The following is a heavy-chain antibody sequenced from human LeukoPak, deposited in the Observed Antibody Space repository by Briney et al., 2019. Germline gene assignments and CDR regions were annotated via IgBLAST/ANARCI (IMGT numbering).Heavy chain of an antibody. V-gene: IGHV3-30*18. D-gene: IGHD5-18*01. CDR2: ISYDGSNK. CDR1: GGSISSYY. J-gene: IGHJ4*02. CDR3: AKDGDGYGYPLDY. Sequence: LSLTCTVSGGSISSYYWSWIRQPPGKGLEWVAVISYDGSNKYYADSVKGRFTISRDNSKNTLYLQMNSLRAEDTAVYYCAKDGDGYGYPLDYWGQGTLVTVSS.